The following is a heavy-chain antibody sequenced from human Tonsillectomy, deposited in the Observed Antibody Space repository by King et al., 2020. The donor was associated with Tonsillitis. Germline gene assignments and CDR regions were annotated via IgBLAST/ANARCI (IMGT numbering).Heavy chain of an antibody. V-gene: IGHV3-9*01. CDR1: GFTFDDYA. Sequence: VQLVESGGGVVQPGRSLRLSCAASGFTFDDYAMHWVRQAPGKGLEWVSGISWNSGSIGYADSVKGRFTISRDNAKNSLYLQMNSLRAEDTALYYCAKGRQRLSSGYYYVSFDYWGQGTLVTVSS. J-gene: IGHJ4*02. D-gene: IGHD3-22*01. CDR2: ISWNSGSI. CDR3: AKGRQRLSSGYYYVSFDY.